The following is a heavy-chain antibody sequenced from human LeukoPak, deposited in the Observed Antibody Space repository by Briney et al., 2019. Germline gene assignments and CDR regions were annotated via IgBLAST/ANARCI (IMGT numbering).Heavy chain of an antibody. CDR2: IYYSGST. J-gene: IGHJ4*02. V-gene: IGHV4-39*07. CDR1: GGSISSSSYY. Sequence: SETLSLTCTVSGGSISSSSYYWGWIRQPPGKGLEWIGSIYYSGSTYYNPSLKSRVTISVDTSKNQFSLRLTSVTAADTAMYYCARGWGYFDYWGQGTLVTVSS. D-gene: IGHD6-19*01. CDR3: ARGWGYFDY.